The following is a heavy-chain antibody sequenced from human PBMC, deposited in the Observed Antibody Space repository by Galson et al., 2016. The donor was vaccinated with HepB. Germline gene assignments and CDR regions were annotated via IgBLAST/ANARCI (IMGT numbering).Heavy chain of an antibody. Sequence: CAISGDSVSSNSAAWNWIRQSPSRGLEWLGRTYYRSIWYNDYAVSVKSPIRLNPDTSKNQFSLHLNYVTPEDTAAYYCASLLYGGDIVEIWGQGTMVTVSS. CDR3: ASLLYGGDIVEI. V-gene: IGHV6-1*01. D-gene: IGHD2-2*02. CDR1: GDSVSSNSAA. CDR2: TYYRSIWYN. J-gene: IGHJ3*02.